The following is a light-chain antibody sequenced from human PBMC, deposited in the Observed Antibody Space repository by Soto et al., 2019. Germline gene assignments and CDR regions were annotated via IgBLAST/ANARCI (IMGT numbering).Light chain of an antibody. CDR2: EVN. Sequence: QSALTQPPSASGSPGQSVTISCTGTSSDVGGYNSVSWYQQHPGKAPKLMIYEVNKWPSGVPDRFSASKSDSTASLTVSGLQAEDEAHYYCSSYAGSKNLVFGGGTKLTV. CDR3: SSYAGSKNLV. CDR1: SSDVGGYNS. J-gene: IGLJ2*01. V-gene: IGLV2-8*01.